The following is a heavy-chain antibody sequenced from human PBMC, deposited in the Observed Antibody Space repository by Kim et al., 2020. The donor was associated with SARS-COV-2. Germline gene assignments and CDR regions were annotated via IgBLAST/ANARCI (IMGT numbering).Heavy chain of an antibody. CDR1: GYTFTSYG. CDR2: ISAYNGTT. CDR3: ARDRGFCVGGSCYSLLR. J-gene: IGHJ4*02. D-gene: IGHD2-15*01. Sequence: ASVKVSCKASGYTFTSYGITWVRQAPGQRLEWMGWISAYNGTTKYAQNFQGRVTMTTDTSTSIGYMELRSLTSDDTAVYYCARDRGFCVGGSCYSLLRWGQGTLVTVSS. V-gene: IGHV1-18*01.